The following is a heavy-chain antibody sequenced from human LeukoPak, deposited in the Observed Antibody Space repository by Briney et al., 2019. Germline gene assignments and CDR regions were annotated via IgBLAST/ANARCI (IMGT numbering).Heavy chain of an antibody. J-gene: IGHJ5*02. V-gene: IGHV1-2*02. CDR1: GYTFTDYY. CDR2: INPKTGST. Sequence: ASVKVSCKASGYTFTDYYIHWVRQAPGQGLEWMGWINPKTGSTNYPQKFQGRVTMTRDTSISTAYMELSRLTSDDTAVYYCARTTGYGDYAAWLDPWGQGTLVTVSS. CDR3: ARTTGYGDYAAWLDP. D-gene: IGHD4-17*01.